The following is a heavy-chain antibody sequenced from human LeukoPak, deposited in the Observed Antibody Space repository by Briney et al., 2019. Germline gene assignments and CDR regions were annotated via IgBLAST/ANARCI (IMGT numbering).Heavy chain of an antibody. CDR2: IYYSGST. D-gene: IGHD2-2*01. CDR1: GGSISSYY. V-gene: IGHV4-59*12. CDR3: ASGLAVVVPAARFDY. J-gene: IGHJ4*02. Sequence: PSETLSLTCTVSGGSISSYYWSWIRQPPGKGLEWIGYIYYSGSTNYNPSLKSRVTISVDTSKNQFSLKLSSVTAADTAVYYCASGLAVVVPAARFDYWGQGTLVTVSS.